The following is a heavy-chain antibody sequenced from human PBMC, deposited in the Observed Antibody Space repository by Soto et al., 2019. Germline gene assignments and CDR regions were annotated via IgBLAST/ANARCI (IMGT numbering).Heavy chain of an antibody. Sequence: GASVKVSCKDSGYTFTSYDICWVRQATGQGPEWRGWMNPWSGNAVYTQKFQDRVTMTRDTSINTAYMEMSGLRSEDTAVYYCTIGQGNHWGQGSLVTVSP. J-gene: IGHJ4*02. CDR3: TIGQGNH. CDR2: MNPWSGNA. V-gene: IGHV1-8*01. CDR1: GYTFTSYD.